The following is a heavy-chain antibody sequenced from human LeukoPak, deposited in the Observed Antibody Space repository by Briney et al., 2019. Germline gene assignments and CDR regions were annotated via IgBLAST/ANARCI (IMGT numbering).Heavy chain of an antibody. V-gene: IGHV1-2*02. CDR1: GYTFTGYY. D-gene: IGHD4-17*01. CDR2: INPNSGGT. J-gene: IGHJ6*03. CDR3: ARDRDGDYYYYYMDV. Sequence: ASVKVSCKASGYTFTGYYMHWVRQAPGQGLEWMGWINPNSGGTNYAQKFQGRVTMTRDTSISTAYMELSRLRSDDTAVYYCARDRDGDYYYYYMDVWGKGTTVTISS.